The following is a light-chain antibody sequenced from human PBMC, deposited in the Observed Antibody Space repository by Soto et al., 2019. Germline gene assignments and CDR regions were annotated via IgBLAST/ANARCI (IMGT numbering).Light chain of an antibody. J-gene: IGKJ3*01. CDR2: GAS. V-gene: IGKV3-20*01. CDR1: QSVSRSY. Sequence: EIVLTQSPGTLSLSPGERATLSCRASQSVSRSYLAWYQQKPGQAPRLLIYGASSRATGIPDRFSGSGSGTDFTLTISRLETEDFAVYYCQQYGSSPLTFGPGTKVYLK. CDR3: QQYGSSPLT.